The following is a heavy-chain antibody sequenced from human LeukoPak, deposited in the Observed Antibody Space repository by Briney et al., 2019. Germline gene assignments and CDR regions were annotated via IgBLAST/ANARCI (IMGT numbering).Heavy chain of an antibody. Sequence: PSETLSLTCTVPGGSISSYYWSWIRQPPGKGPEWIGYIYYSGSTTYNPSLKSRVTISVDTSKHQFSLKLSSVTAADTAVYYCARRGSSVAVYYWGQGTLVTVSS. D-gene: IGHD2-15*01. J-gene: IGHJ4*02. CDR2: IYYSGST. V-gene: IGHV4-59*08. CDR3: ARRGSSVAVYY. CDR1: GGSISSYY.